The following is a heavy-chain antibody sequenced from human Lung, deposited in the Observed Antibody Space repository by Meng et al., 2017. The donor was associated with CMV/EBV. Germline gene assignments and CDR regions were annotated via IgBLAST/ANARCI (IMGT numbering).Heavy chain of an antibody. CDR1: GDSITNHNW. J-gene: IGHJ1*01. V-gene: IGHV4-4*02. CDR3: LRRSGGSV. CDR2: IPHRGSS. D-gene: IGHD3-10*01. Sequence: QWRQPGPGRVTPSATLALTCAVSGDSITNHNWWAWVRQPPGKGLEWIGEIPHRGSSAYNPSLKSRVSMSIDKSKNQFSLKLTSVTAADTAVYHCLRRSGGSVWGQGTLVTVSS.